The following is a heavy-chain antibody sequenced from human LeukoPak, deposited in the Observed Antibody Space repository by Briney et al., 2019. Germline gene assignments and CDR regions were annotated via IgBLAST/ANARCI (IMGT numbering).Heavy chain of an antibody. J-gene: IGHJ5*02. V-gene: IGHV3-30*19. D-gene: IGHD6-19*01. CDR1: GFTFSSYG. CDR2: ISYDGSNK. CDR3: AREPSLIMTYSSDYNWFDP. Sequence: PGGSLRLSCAASGFTFSSYGMHWVRQAPSKGLEWVAVISYDGSNKYYADSVKGRFTISRDNSKNTLYLQMNSLRAEDTAVYYCAREPSLIMTYSSDYNWFDPWGQGTLVTVSS.